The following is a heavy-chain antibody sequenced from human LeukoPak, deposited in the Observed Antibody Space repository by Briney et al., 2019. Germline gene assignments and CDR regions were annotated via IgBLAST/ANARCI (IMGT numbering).Heavy chain of an antibody. CDR2: IKQDRSEK. V-gene: IGHV3-7*01. J-gene: IGHJ3*02. D-gene: IGHD3-10*01. CDR1: GFTFSSYW. Sequence: GGSLRLSCVASGFTFSSYWMSWVRQAPGKGLEWVANIKQDRSEKYYVDSVKGRFTISRDNAKNSLYLQMNSLRAEDTAVYYCARDRTYYYGSGSYLGAFDIWGQGTMVTVSS. CDR3: ARDRTYYYGSGSYLGAFDI.